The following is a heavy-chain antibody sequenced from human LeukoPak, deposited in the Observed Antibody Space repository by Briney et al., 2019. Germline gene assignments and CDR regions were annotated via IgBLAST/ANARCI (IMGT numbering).Heavy chain of an antibody. Sequence: SETLSLTCTVSGGSISSGSYYWSWIRQPAGKGLEWIGRIYTSGSTNYNPSLKSRVTISVDTSKNQFSLKLSSVTAADTAVYYCAREARFLEWLPPYYYYMDVWGKGTTVTVSS. CDR1: GGSISSGSYY. D-gene: IGHD3-3*01. CDR2: IYTSGST. V-gene: IGHV4-61*02. J-gene: IGHJ6*03. CDR3: AREARFLEWLPPYYYYMDV.